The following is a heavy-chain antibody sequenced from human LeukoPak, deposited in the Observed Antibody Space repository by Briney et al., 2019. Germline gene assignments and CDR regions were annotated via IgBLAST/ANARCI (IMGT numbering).Heavy chain of an antibody. Sequence: GGSLRLSCAASGFTFSSYSMNWVRQAPGKGLEWVSSISSSSSYIYYADSVKGRFTISRDNAKNSLYLQMNSLRAEDTAGYYCAREAAARHDAFDIWGQGTMVTVSS. CDR3: AREAAARHDAFDI. D-gene: IGHD6-13*01. CDR1: GFTFSSYS. J-gene: IGHJ3*02. CDR2: ISSSSSYI. V-gene: IGHV3-21*01.